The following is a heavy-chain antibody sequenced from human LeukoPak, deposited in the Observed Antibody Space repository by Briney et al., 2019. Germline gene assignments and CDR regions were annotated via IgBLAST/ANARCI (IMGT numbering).Heavy chain of an antibody. J-gene: IGHJ3*02. Sequence: QSGGSLTLPCAVSGLTLSNYAMNWVREAPGKGLGWVANIKQDGSEKSYVHSVKGRVTISRDNAKNSLYLQMNSLRAEDTTVYYCARGASLWESIAVALGTGGDAFEIWGQGTMVTVSS. CDR2: IKQDGSEK. CDR3: ARGASLWESIAVALGTGGDAFEI. D-gene: IGHD6-19*01. CDR1: GLTLSNYA. V-gene: IGHV3-7*01.